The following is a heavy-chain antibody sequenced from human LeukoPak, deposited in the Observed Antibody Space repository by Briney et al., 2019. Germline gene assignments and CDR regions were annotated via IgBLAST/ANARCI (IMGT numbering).Heavy chain of an antibody. V-gene: IGHV4-59*01. Sequence: SETLSLTCTVSGGSISSYYWSWIRQPPGKGLEWIGYIYYSGSTNYNPSLKSRVTISVDTSKNQFSLKLSSVTAADTAVYYCARDSAAGDPFDYWGQGTLVTVSS. J-gene: IGHJ4*02. CDR3: ARDSAAGDPFDY. CDR2: IYYSGST. D-gene: IGHD6-13*01. CDR1: GGSISSYY.